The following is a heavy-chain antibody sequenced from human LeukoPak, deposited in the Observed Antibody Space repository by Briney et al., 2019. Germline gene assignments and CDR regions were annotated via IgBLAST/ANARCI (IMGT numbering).Heavy chain of an antibody. V-gene: IGHV3-21*01. CDR3: ARVYYGDYIDY. CDR2: ISSTSSSYI. D-gene: IGHD3-10*01. Sequence: GGSLRLSCAASGFTFLSYSMNWVRQAPGKGLEWVSSISSTSSSYIYYADSVKGRFTISRDYAENSLYLQMNSLRAEDTAVYYCARVYYGDYIDYWGLGTLVTVSS. J-gene: IGHJ4*02. CDR1: GFTFLSYS.